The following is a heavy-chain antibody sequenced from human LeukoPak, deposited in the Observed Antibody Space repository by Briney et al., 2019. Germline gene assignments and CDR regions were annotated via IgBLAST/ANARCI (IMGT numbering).Heavy chain of an antibody. D-gene: IGHD1-14*01. CDR3: ARARKSAYYYMDV. CDR2: INHSGST. V-gene: IGHV4-34*01. CDR1: GGSFSGYY. J-gene: IGHJ6*03. Sequence: SETLSLTCAVYGGSFSGYYWSWIRQPPGKGLEWIGEINHSGSTNYNPSLKSRVTISVDTPKNQFSLKLSSVTAADTAVYYCARARKSAYYYMDVWGKGTTVTVSS.